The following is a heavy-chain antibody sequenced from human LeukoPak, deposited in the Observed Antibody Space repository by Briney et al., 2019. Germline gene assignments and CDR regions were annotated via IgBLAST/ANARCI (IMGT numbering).Heavy chain of an antibody. Sequence: GASVKVSCKASGYTFTDYSMHWVRQAAGQGLEWMGWINPNSGGTDYAQKFQGRVTMTRVTSISTAYLEVTRLTSDDTAVYFCVRDMIATAGAGGWGQGTLVTVSS. D-gene: IGHD6-13*01. CDR3: VRDMIATAGAGG. CDR1: GYTFTDYS. V-gene: IGHV1-2*02. J-gene: IGHJ4*02. CDR2: INPNSGGT.